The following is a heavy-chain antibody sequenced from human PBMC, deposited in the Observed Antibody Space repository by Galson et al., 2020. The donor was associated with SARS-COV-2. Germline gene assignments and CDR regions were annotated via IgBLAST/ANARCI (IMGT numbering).Heavy chain of an antibody. CDR1: GFTFTTYA. CDR3: AKGKWLDY. V-gene: IGHV3-23*01. CDR2: VIGTGANT. D-gene: IGHD2-8*01. Sequence: GESLKISCAAAGFTFTTYAMSWVRQAPGKGLEWVSAVIGTGANTYYADSVKGRFTIFRDNSKNTVDLQMNSLRAEDTAVYYCAKGKWLDYWGQGTLVTVSS. J-gene: IGHJ4*02.